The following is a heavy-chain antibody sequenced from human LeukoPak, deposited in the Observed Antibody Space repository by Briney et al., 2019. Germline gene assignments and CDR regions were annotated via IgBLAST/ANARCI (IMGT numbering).Heavy chain of an antibody. V-gene: IGHV5-51*01. D-gene: IGHD2-2*01. Sequence: GESLQISCKGSGYSFTSYWIGWVRQMPGKGLEWMGIIYPGDSETRYSPSFQGQVTFSADKSISTAYLQWRSLKASDTAMYYCATGGYCSSSSCYHFFDYWGQGTLVTVSS. CDR1: GYSFTSYW. CDR2: IYPGDSET. CDR3: ATGGYCSSSSCYHFFDY. J-gene: IGHJ4*02.